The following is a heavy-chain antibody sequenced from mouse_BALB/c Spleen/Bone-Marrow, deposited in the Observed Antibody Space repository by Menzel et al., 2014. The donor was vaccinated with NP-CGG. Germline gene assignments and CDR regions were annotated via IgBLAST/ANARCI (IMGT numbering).Heavy chain of an antibody. J-gene: IGHJ4*01. V-gene: IGHV14-3*02. CDR3: AGDSPYAMDY. Sequence: EVQLQQSGAELVKPGASVKLSCTASGFNIKDTYMHWVKQRPEQGLEWIGRIDPANGNTKYDPKFQGKATITADTSSNTASLQLSSLPSEDAAVDYCAGDSPYAMDYWGQGTSVTVSS. CDR1: GFNIKDTY. CDR2: IDPANGNT.